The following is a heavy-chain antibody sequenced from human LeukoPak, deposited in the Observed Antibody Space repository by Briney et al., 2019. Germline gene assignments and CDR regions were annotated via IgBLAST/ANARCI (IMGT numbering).Heavy chain of an antibody. Sequence: GGSLRLSCAASGFTFSSYAMSWVRQAPGKGLEWVSAISGSGGSTYYADSVKGRFTISRDNSKDTLYLQMNSLRAEDTAVYYCAKEGGYSGYDRGVAFDIWGQGTMVTVSS. CDR1: GFTFSSYA. CDR3: AKEGGYSGYDRGVAFDI. CDR2: ISGSGGST. D-gene: IGHD5-12*01. V-gene: IGHV3-23*01. J-gene: IGHJ3*02.